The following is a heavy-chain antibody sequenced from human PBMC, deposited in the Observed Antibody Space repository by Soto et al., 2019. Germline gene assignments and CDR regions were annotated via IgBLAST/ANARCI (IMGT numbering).Heavy chain of an antibody. V-gene: IGHV1-2*02. Sequence: ASVKVSCKASGYTLSDHFIHWLRQAPGQGPEWMGWINPNTGGTNYAQKFQGRVTMTRDMSSGTFFLEVSSLKSDDTALYYCARVLLSGAHYFDFWGQGSLGTVSS. CDR2: INPNTGGT. CDR1: GYTLSDHF. CDR3: ARVLLSGAHYFDF. J-gene: IGHJ4*02. D-gene: IGHD7-27*01.